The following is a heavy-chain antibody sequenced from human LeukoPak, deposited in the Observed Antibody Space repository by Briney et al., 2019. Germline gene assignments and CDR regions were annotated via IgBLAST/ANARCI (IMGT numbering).Heavy chain of an antibody. V-gene: IGHV1-2*02. J-gene: IGHJ4*02. Sequence: GASVKVSCKASGYTFTGYYMHWVRQAPGQGLEWMGWINPNSGGTNYAQKFQGRVTMTRDTSTSTVYMELSSLRSEDTAVYYCARVGLRGYCSGGSCYYFDYWGQGTLVTVSS. CDR3: ARVGLRGYCSGGSCYYFDY. D-gene: IGHD2-15*01. CDR2: INPNSGGT. CDR1: GYTFTGYY.